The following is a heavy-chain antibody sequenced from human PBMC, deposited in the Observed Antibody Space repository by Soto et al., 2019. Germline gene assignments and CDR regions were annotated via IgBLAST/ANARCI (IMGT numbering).Heavy chain of an antibody. V-gene: IGHV4-34*01. CDR2: VNHSGST. J-gene: IGHJ4*02. Sequence: SETLSLTCAVHGGPFSGYFWSWIRQPPGKGLEWIGEVNHSGSTNYNPSLMSRVTISVDTSKNQFSLKLTSVTAADTAVYYCARGPHVTVIAVGQDYFDYWGQGTLVTVSS. CDR3: ARGPHVTVIAVGQDYFDY. D-gene: IGHD3-22*01. CDR1: GGPFSGYF.